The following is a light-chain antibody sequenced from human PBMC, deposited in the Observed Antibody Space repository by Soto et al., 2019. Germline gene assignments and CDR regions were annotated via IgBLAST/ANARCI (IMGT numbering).Light chain of an antibody. Sequence: DIQMTQSPSSLSASVGDTVTITCRASQNIDIYLNWYQQKPGTAPKVLISGASSLQRGVPSRFSGSGSGTEFTLTINNLQPEDFASYFCQQTFNSPPWTFVQGTKV. J-gene: IGKJ1*01. V-gene: IGKV1-39*01. CDR2: GAS. CDR1: QNIDIY. CDR3: QQTFNSPPWT.